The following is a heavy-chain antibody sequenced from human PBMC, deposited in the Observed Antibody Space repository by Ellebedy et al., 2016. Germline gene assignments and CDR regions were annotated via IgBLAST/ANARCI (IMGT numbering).Heavy chain of an antibody. CDR3: ARDSGIGWLVDS. Sequence: GESLKISXAASGFTFSIYAMSWVRQAPGKGLEWVSTISTSGDRAYYADSVRGRFTISRDNARYSLYLQMTSLRAGDTAVYYCARDSGIGWLVDSWGQGTRVTVSS. J-gene: IGHJ5*01. CDR1: GFTFSIYA. CDR2: ISTSGDRA. D-gene: IGHD6-19*01. V-gene: IGHV3-23*01.